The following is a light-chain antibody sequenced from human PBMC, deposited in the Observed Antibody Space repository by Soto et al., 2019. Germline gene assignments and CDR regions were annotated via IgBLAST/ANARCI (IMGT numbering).Light chain of an antibody. CDR3: PQRYNWPIT. CDR1: QSVSGY. J-gene: IGKJ5*01. CDR2: ADS. Sequence: IGLTQSPATLSLSTGETATLSCRASQSVSGYIGWYQQKPGQAPRLLIYADSNRATGIPARFSGSGSGTDFTLTISSLEPEDFSVYYCPQRYNWPITFGQGTRLEIK. V-gene: IGKV3-11*01.